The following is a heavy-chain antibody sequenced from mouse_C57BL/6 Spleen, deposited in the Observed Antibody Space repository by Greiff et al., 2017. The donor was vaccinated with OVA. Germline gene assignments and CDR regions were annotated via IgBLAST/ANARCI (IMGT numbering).Heavy chain of an antibody. V-gene: IGHV1-50*01. CDR3: ALYYYGSSSYY. CDR2: IDPSDSYT. J-gene: IGHJ2*01. CDR1: GYTFTSYW. Sequence: VQLQQPGAELVKPGASVKLSCKASGYTFTSYWMQWVKQRPGQGLEWIGEIDPSDSYTNYNQKFKGKATLTVDTSSSTAYMQLSSLTSEDSAVYYCALYYYGSSSYYWGQGTTLTVSS. D-gene: IGHD1-1*01.